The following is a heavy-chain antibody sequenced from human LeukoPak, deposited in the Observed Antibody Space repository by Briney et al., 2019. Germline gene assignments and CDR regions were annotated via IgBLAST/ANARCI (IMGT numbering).Heavy chain of an antibody. J-gene: IGHJ3*02. Sequence: SETLSLTCAVYGGSFSGYYWSWIRQPPGKGLEWIGEINHSGSTNYNPSLKSRVTMSVDTAKNQFSLKLSSVTAADTAVYYCARANGGYVLGAFDIWGQGTMVTVSS. CDR2: INHSGST. V-gene: IGHV4-34*01. CDR1: GGSFSGYY. D-gene: IGHD5-12*01. CDR3: ARANGGYVLGAFDI.